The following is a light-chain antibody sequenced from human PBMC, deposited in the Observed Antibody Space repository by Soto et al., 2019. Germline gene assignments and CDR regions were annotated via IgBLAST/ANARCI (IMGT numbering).Light chain of an antibody. Sequence: DIQMTQSPSTLSASVGDRVTITCRASQTISNWLAWYQQKPGKAPKVLIFDASTLDGGVPSRFSGRRSGTDSTLTISRLQPSDFATYYCQQYNTYPLTFGGGTKVEI. CDR1: QTISNW. CDR3: QQYNTYPLT. J-gene: IGKJ4*02. V-gene: IGKV1-5*01. CDR2: DAS.